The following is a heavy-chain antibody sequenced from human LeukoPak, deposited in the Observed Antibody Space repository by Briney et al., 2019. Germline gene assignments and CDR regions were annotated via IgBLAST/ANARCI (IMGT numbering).Heavy chain of an antibody. CDR2: IGPHSSAT. Sequence: ASMKVSCKSSGFTFTDYYIHWVRQAPGQGLEWKGYIGPHSSATSSPQEFQGRVTMTRDTSMSTAYMELTRLTSDDTAVYYCAREGNGLLSKDFDYWGQGTLVTASS. V-gene: IGHV1-2*02. CDR1: GFTFTDYY. D-gene: IGHD2/OR15-2a*01. J-gene: IGHJ4*02. CDR3: AREGNGLLSKDFDY.